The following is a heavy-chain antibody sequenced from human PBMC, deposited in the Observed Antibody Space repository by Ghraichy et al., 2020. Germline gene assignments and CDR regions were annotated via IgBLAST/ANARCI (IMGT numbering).Heavy chain of an antibody. D-gene: IGHD3-16*01. J-gene: IGHJ4*02. CDR2: INHSGST. V-gene: IGHV4-34*01. CDR1: GGSFSGYY. Sequence: SQTLSLTCAVYGGSFSGYYWSWIRQPPGKGLEWIGEINHSGSTNYNPSLKSRVTISVDTSKNQFSLKLSSVTAADTAVYYCARVNVIPVWGATFPDYWGQGTLVTVSS. CDR3: ARVNVIPVWGATFPDY.